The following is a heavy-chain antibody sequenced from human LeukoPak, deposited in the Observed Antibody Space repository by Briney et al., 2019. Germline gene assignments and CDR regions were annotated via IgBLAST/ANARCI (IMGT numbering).Heavy chain of an antibody. J-gene: IGHJ5*02. CDR1: GFIVNSYA. CDR3: ARDRAEGKTWVEFDP. CDR2: IYSDGVT. Sequence: GGSLRLSCAASGFIVNSYAMSWVRQAPGKGLAWVSLIYSDGVTQYADSVKGRFTISRDNSKNTLYLQMNSLRDEDTAVYFCARDRAEGKTWVEFDPWGQGALVTVSS. V-gene: IGHV3-66*02.